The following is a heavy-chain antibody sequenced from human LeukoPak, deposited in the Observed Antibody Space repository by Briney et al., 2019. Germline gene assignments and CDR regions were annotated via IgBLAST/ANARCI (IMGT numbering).Heavy chain of an antibody. CDR2: ISYDGSNK. Sequence: SGGSLRLSCAASGFTFSSYGMHWVRQAPGKGLEWVAVISYDGSNKYYADSVKGRFTISRDNSKNTLYLQMNSLRAEDTAVYYCAKDASSSQYYYYYYYMDVWGKGTTVTISS. V-gene: IGHV3-30*18. D-gene: IGHD6-13*01. J-gene: IGHJ6*03. CDR1: GFTFSSYG. CDR3: AKDASSSQYYYYYYYMDV.